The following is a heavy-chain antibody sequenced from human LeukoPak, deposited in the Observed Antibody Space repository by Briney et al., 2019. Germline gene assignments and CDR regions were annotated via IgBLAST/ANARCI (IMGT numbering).Heavy chain of an antibody. CDR1: GGSISSYY. CDR2: IYYSGST. Sequence: PSETLSLTCTVSGGSISSYYWNWIRQPPGKGLEWIGYIYYSGSTNYNPSLKSRLTISVDTSKNQFSLKLSSVTAADTAVYYCARQLSGAVVVPKMFDPWGQGTLVTVSS. J-gene: IGHJ5*02. CDR3: ARQLSGAVVVPKMFDP. V-gene: IGHV4-59*08. D-gene: IGHD2-2*01.